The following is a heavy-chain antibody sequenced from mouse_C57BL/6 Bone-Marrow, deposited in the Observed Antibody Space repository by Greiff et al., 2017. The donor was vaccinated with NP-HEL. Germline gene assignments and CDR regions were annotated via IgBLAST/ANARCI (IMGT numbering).Heavy chain of an antibody. J-gene: IGHJ2*01. D-gene: IGHD1-1*01. CDR2: IYPGSGNT. Sequence: QVHVKQSGAELVRPGASVKLSCKASGYTFTDYYINWVEQRPGQGLEWIARIYPGSGNTYYNEKFKGKATLTAEKSSSTAYMQLSSLTSEDSAVYFCARGTTVFDYWGQGTTLTVSS. CDR1: GYTFTDYY. V-gene: IGHV1-76*01. CDR3: ARGTTVFDY.